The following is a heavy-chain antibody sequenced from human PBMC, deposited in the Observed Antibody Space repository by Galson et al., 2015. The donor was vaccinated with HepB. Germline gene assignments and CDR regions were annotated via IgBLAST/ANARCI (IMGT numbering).Heavy chain of an antibody. CDR3: GGWVAGPFDY. CDR2: IWYDGSNK. J-gene: IGHJ4*02. CDR1: GFTFSSYG. Sequence: SLRLSCAASGFTFSSYGMHWVRQAPGKGLEWVAVIWYDGSNKYYADSVKGRFTISRDNSKNTLYLQMNSLRAEDTAVYYCGGWVAGPFDYWGQGTLVTVSS. D-gene: IGHD6-19*01. V-gene: IGHV3-33*08.